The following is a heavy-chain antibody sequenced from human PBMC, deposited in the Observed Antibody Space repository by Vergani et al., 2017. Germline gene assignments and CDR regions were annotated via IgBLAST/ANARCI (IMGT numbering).Heavy chain of an antibody. D-gene: IGHD2-21*01. Sequence: EIQLVESGGGLVQPGGSLRLSCVASGFTFTDYWMTWVRQAPGKGLEWVASINQDGGRTYCVDSVKGRFAISRDNAKNSVFLQVNNLRAEDTAVYYCSRDRLWRQEADEFWGQGTLVTVSS. J-gene: IGHJ4*02. V-gene: IGHV3-7*01. CDR3: SRDRLWRQEADEF. CDR1: GFTFTDYW. CDR2: INQDGGRT.